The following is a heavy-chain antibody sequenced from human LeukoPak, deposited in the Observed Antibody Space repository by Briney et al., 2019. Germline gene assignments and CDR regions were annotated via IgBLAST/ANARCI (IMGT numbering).Heavy chain of an antibody. CDR3: ARDSSGYYYGRYFDY. D-gene: IGHD3-22*01. CDR2: IYTSGST. Sequence: SETLSLTCTVSGGSISSYYWSWIRQPAGKGMEWIGRIYTSGSTNYNPSLKSRVTMSVDTSKNQFSLKLSSVTAADTAVYYCARDSSGYYYGRYFDYWGQGTLVTVSS. J-gene: IGHJ4*02. CDR1: GGSISSYY. V-gene: IGHV4-4*07.